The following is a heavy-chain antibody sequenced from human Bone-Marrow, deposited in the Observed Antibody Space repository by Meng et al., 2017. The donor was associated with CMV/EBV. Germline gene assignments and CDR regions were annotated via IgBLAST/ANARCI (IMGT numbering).Heavy chain of an antibody. D-gene: IGHD3-10*01. J-gene: IGHJ6*02. CDR3: ARDYGRGYYYYGIDV. V-gene: IGHV3-48*03. Sequence: GSLRLSCAASGFTFSSYEMNWVRQAPGKGLEWVSYISGSGNTIYYPDSVKGRFTISRDNAKNSLYLQINSLRAEDTAVDYCARDYGRGYYYYGIDVWGQGTTVTVSS. CDR1: GFTFSSYE. CDR2: ISGSGNTI.